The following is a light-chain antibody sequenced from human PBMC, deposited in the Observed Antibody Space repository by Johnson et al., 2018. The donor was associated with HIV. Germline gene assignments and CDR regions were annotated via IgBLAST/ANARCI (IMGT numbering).Light chain of an antibody. CDR1: SSNIGNNY. J-gene: IGLJ1*01. Sequence: QSVLTQPPSVSAAPGQKVTISCSGSSSNIGNNYVSWYQQVPGTAPKLLIYDNNRRPSGIPDRFSGSKSGTSATLGITGLQTGDEADYYCGTWGSSLGTAFFGPGTQVSGL. CDR3: GTWGSSLGTAF. CDR2: DNN. V-gene: IGLV1-51*01.